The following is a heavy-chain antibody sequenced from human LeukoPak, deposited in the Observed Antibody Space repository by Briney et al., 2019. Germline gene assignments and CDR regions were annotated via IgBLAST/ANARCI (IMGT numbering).Heavy chain of an antibody. CDR3: ARVLRGGTYYFDY. CDR2: IFYSGTT. J-gene: IGHJ4*02. CDR1: GGSISSSSYY. Sequence: SETLSLTCTVSGGSISSSSYYWGWIRQPPGKGLEWIGNIFYSGTTYYIPSLMSRVTISVDTSKNQFSLKMRSVTAADTAVYYCARVLRGGTYYFDYWGQGTLVTVSS. V-gene: IGHV4-39*01. D-gene: IGHD2-15*01.